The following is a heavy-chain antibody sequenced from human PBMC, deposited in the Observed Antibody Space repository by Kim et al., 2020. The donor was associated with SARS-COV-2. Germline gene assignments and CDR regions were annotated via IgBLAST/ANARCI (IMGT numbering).Heavy chain of an antibody. D-gene: IGHD3-9*01. J-gene: IGHJ4*02. V-gene: IGHV1-2*02. Sequence: ASVKVSCKSSGYTFSRYYLNWVRQAPGEGLEWIGWINPENGVTRYAQRFQGRVTMTTDTSISTAYLEVNTLTSDDTGIYYWARLLTVEDFWGQGTLVAVS. CDR3: ARLLTVEDF. CDR2: INPENGVT. CDR1: GYTFSRYY.